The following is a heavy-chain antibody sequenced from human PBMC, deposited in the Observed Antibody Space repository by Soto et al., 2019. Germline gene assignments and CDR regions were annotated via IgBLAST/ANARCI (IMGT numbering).Heavy chain of an antibody. D-gene: IGHD1-26*01. V-gene: IGHV4-39*01. CDR2: FFYNKNT. CDR1: GASISSTSSY. J-gene: IGHJ4*02. Sequence: SETLSLTCTVSGASISSTSSYWGWVRQSPGKGLEWIGSFFYNKNTYYNPSLKSRVSISVDTSKMQFSLNLTSVTAADTAVYYCARHVEWEIFYYFEHWGQGTPVTVS. CDR3: ARHVEWEIFYYFEH.